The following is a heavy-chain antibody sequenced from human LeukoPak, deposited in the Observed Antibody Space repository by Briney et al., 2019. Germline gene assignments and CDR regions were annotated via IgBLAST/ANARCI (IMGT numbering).Heavy chain of an antibody. CDR3: AREGTTVTLYFDY. CDR2: IIPIFGTA. D-gene: IGHD4-17*01. Sequence: SVKVSCKASGGTFSSYAISWARQAPGQGLEWMGGIIPIFGTANYAQKFQGRVTITADESTSTAYMELSSLRSEDTAVYYCAREGTTVTLYFDYWGQGTLVTVSS. J-gene: IGHJ4*02. V-gene: IGHV1-69*13. CDR1: GGTFSSYA.